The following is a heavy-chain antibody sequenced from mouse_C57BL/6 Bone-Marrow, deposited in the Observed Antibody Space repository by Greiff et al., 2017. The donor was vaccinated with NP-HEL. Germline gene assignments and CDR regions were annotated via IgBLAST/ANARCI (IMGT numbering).Heavy chain of an antibody. Sequence: VQLQQSGAELMKPGASVKLSCKATGYTFTGNWIEWVKQRPGHGLAWIGEILPGSGNTSYNERFKGKATFTADTSSNTAYMQLSSLTTEDSAIYYCARDYYGSSYFDYWGQGTTLTVSS. J-gene: IGHJ2*01. CDR1: GYTFTGNW. V-gene: IGHV1-9*01. D-gene: IGHD1-1*01. CDR2: ILPGSGNT. CDR3: ARDYYGSSYFDY.